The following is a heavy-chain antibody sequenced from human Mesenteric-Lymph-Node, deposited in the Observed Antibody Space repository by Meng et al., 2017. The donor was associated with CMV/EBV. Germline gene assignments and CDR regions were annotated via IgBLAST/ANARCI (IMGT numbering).Heavy chain of an antibody. J-gene: IGHJ4*02. V-gene: IGHV4-39*07. CDR2: IYYSGTT. Sequence: GSLRLSCTVSGGSISSSSYYWGWIRQPPGKGLEWIGSIYYSGTTSYNPSLKSRVTISLDTSKNQISLKVNSVTAADTAVYYYAREDLDYWGQGTLVTVSS. CDR1: GGSISSSSYY. CDR3: AREDLDY.